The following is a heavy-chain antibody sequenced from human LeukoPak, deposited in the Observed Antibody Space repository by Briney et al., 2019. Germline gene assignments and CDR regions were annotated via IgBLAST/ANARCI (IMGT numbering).Heavy chain of an antibody. J-gene: IGHJ4*02. CDR1: GGPITTSSYY. CDR3: ARGGGYCSSTSCYTHNLYFDY. Sequence: PSETLSLTCSVSGGPITTSSYYWGWIRQPPDKGLEWIGSVYYTGGTSYSPSLKSRVTMSVDTSKNQFSLKLSSVTAADTAVYYCARGGGYCSSTSCYTHNLYFDYWGQGTLVTVSS. CDR2: VYYTGGT. D-gene: IGHD2-2*02. V-gene: IGHV4-39*07.